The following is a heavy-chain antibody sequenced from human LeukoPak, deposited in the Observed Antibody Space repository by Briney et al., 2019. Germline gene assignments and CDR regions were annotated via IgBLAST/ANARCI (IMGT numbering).Heavy chain of an antibody. Sequence: GGSLRLSCAASGFTVSSYWMSWVRQAPGKGLEWVATIKEDGSDKYYVDSVKGRFGISRDNAENSLYLQMNSLRAEDTAVYYCTRDVHDYWGQGTLVTVSS. CDR3: TRDVHDY. D-gene: IGHD3-10*02. J-gene: IGHJ4*02. V-gene: IGHV3-7*01. CDR1: GFTVSSYW. CDR2: IKEDGSDK.